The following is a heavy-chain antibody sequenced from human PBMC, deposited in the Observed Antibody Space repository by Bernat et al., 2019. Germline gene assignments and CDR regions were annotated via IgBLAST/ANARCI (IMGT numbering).Heavy chain of an antibody. CDR1: GFTFSSYA. Sequence: EVQLLESGGGLVQPGGSLRLSCAASGFTFSSYAMSWVRQAPGKGLEWVSAISGSGGSTYYADSVKGRFTISRDNSKNTLYLQMNSLRAEDTALYYCAKGGASGLIKNWFDPWGQGTLVTVSS. J-gene: IGHJ5*02. V-gene: IGHV3-23*01. D-gene: IGHD5-12*01. CDR3: AKGGASGLIKNWFDP. CDR2: ISGSGGST.